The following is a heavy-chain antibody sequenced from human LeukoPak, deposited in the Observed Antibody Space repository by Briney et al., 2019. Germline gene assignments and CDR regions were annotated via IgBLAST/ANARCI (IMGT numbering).Heavy chain of an antibody. CDR1: GGTFSSYA. CDR3: ARGPHSYYYYGIDV. J-gene: IGHJ6*02. Sequence: SVKVSCKASGGTFSSYAISWVRQAPGQGLEWMGWIIPIFGTANYAQKFQGRVTITADESTSTAYMELSSLRSEDTAVYYCARGPHSYYYYGIDVWGQGTTVTVSS. V-gene: IGHV1-69*13. CDR2: IIPIFGTA.